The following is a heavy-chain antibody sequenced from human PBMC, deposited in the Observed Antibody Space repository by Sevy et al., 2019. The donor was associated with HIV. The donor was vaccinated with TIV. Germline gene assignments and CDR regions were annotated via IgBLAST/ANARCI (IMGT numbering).Heavy chain of an antibody. V-gene: IGHV1-69*13. D-gene: IGHD3-22*01. CDR2: IIPILGTV. J-gene: IGHJ4*02. CDR3: ARDLAYEYYYDSHIAPRPKELDY. CDR1: GGTFSSYG. Sequence: ASVKVSCKASGGTFSSYGISWVRQAPGQGLEWMGGIIPILGTVNYAQKFQGRVTITADESTKTAYMELSSLRSEDTAVYYCARDLAYEYYYDSHIAPRPKELDYWGQGTLVTVSS.